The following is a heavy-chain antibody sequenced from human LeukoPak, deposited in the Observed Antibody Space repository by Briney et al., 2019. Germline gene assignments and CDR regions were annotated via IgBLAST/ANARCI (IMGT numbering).Heavy chain of an antibody. CDR1: GGTFSSYA. CDR3: AGGSGSYSDAFDI. V-gene: IGHV1-69*06. J-gene: IGHJ3*02. CDR2: IIPIFGTA. D-gene: IGHD3-10*01. Sequence: SVKVSCKASGGTFSSYAIRWVRQAPGQGLEWMGGIIPIFGTANYAQKFQGRVTITADKSTSTAYMELSSLRSEDTAVYYCAGGSGSYSDAFDIWGQGTMVTVSS.